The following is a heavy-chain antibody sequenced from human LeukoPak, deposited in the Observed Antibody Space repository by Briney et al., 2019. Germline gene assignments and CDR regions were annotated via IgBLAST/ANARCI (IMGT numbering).Heavy chain of an antibody. D-gene: IGHD6-19*01. CDR2: ISSSGSTI. V-gene: IGHV3-48*03. Sequence: GGSLRLSCAASGFTFSSYEMNWVRQAPGKGLEWVSYISSSGSTIYYADSVKGRFTISRDNAKNSLYLQMNSLRAEDMALYYCAKGEQWLAGYFDLWGRGTLVTVSS. J-gene: IGHJ2*01. CDR1: GFTFSSYE. CDR3: AKGEQWLAGYFDL.